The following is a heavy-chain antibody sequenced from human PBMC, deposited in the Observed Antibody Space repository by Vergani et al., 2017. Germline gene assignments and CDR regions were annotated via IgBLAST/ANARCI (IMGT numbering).Heavy chain of an antibody. Sequence: QVQLQQWGAGLLKPSETLSLTCAVYGGSFSGYYWSWIRQPPGKGLEWIGEINHSGSTNYNPSLKSRVTISVDTSKNQFSLKLSSVTAADTAVYYCAGGTYYDFWSGYSFNYFVYWGQGTLVTVSS. J-gene: IGHJ4*02. CDR2: INHSGST. CDR3: AGGTYYDFWSGYSFNYFVY. CDR1: GGSFSGYY. V-gene: IGHV4-34*01. D-gene: IGHD3-3*01.